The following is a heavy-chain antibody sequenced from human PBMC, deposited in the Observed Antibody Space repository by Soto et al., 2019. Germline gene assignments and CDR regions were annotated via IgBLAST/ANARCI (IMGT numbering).Heavy chain of an antibody. J-gene: IGHJ3*01. Sequence: QVQLQESGPGLVKPSGTLSLTCAVSGDSISRSAWWTWVRQPHGKGLEWIGEIYHSGSTIYNPSLRSRVTISVDKSKNQFSLKLSAVPAADTAVYYCARAKAEGLRFALDFWGQRTMVTVSS. CDR2: IYHSGST. D-gene: IGHD5-12*01. CDR1: GDSISRSAW. CDR3: ARAKAEGLRFALDF. V-gene: IGHV4-4*02.